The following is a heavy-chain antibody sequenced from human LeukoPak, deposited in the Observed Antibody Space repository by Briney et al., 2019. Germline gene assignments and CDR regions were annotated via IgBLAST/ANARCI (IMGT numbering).Heavy chain of an antibody. CDR2: ISSGSTYI. CDR3: AKDRIAVAGTDWFDP. V-gene: IGHV3-21*01. CDR1: GFSFNTYS. J-gene: IGHJ5*02. D-gene: IGHD6-19*01. Sequence: GGSLRLSCAASGFSFNTYSMNWVRQAPGKGLEWVSYISSGSTYIYYADSVKGRFTISRDNGKNSLYLQMNSLRAEDTAVYYCAKDRIAVAGTDWFDPWGQGTLVTVSS.